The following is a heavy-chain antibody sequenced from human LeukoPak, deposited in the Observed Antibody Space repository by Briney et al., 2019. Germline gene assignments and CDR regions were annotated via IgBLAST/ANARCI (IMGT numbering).Heavy chain of an antibody. V-gene: IGHV4-34*01. CDR2: INHSRST. CDR3: ARGRVLYSFMDV. D-gene: IGHD2-8*01. Sequence: SETLSLTCAVYGGSFSGYYWSWIRQPPGKGLEWIGEINHSRSTNYNPSLKSRVTISVDTSKNQFSLKLSSVTAADTAVYYCARGRVLYSFMDVWGQGTTVTVSS. CDR1: GGSFSGYY. J-gene: IGHJ6*02.